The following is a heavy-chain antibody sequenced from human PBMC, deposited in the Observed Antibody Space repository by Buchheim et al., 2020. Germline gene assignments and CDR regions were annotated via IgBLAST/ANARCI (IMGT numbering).Heavy chain of an antibody. V-gene: IGHV3-49*04. CDR1: GFRFGGYT. CDR3: TRHADLTGWPFDI. J-gene: IGHJ4*02. D-gene: IGHD3-9*01. Sequence: EMQVVESGGGLVQPGRSLRLSCTVSGFRFGGYTMSWVRQAPGRGLEWVGFIRMKTNGGTTEYAASVTVRFTISRDDSTSIPYLQMNSLKTEDTAVYYCTRHADLTGWPFDIWGQGAL. CDR2: IRMKTNGGTT.